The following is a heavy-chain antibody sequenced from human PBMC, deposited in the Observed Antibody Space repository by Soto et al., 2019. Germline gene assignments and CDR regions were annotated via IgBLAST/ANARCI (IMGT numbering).Heavy chain of an antibody. V-gene: IGHV4-61*08. J-gene: IGHJ4*02. D-gene: IGHD2-21*02. CDR1: GGSVSGGGYF. CDR2: ISNSGST. Sequence: QVQLRESGPGLVKPSETLSLTCTVSGGSVSGGGYFWSWVRQAPRKGLEYIGFISNSGSTNYNPSLNSRVTISVDTSKNQFSLRLSSATAADTAVYFCARGGPITTILDHWGQGSLVTVSS. CDR3: ARGGPITTILDH.